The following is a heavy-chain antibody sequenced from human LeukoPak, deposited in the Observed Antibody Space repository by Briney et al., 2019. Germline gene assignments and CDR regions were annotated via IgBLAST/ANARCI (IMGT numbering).Heavy chain of an antibody. D-gene: IGHD3-9*01. CDR3: ARSPHILTGENFDY. CDR2: INLNSGGT. V-gene: IGHV1-2*02. J-gene: IGHJ4*02. Sequence: ASVMVSCKASGYTFTGSYMHWVRQAPGQGLEWMGWINLNSGGTNYAQKFQVRVTMTRDTSISTAYMELSRLRSDDTAVYYCARSPHILTGENFDYWGQGTLVTVSS. CDR1: GYTFTGSY.